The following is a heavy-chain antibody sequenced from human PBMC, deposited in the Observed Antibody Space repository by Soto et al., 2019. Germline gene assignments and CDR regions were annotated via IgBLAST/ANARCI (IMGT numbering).Heavy chain of an antibody. Sequence: GGSLRLSCAASGFKFRHYAIHWVRQAPGKGLEWLAVIWFDGSKKYYADSVKGRFTISRDNSKNTVYLDMNSLTADDSGVFYCARAHTMMILDRFDPWGHGTLVTVSS. CDR3: ARAHTMMILDRFDP. D-gene: IGHD3-22*01. CDR1: GFKFRHYA. J-gene: IGHJ5*02. CDR2: IWFDGSKK. V-gene: IGHV3-33*01.